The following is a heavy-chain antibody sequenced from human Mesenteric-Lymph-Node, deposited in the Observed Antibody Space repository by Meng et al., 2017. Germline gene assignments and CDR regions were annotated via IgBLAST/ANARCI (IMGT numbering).Heavy chain of an antibody. CDR1: GFTFSSYG. D-gene: IGHD6-13*01. Sequence: GGSLRLSCAASGFTFSSYGMHWVRQAPGKGLEWVAVIWYDGSNKYYADSVKGRFTISRDNAKNSLYLQMNSLRPEDTAWYYCAKDMQSGRSNWFHFKFRDWGQGTLVTVSS. CDR3: AKDMQSGRSNWFHFKFRD. V-gene: IGHV3-33*03. J-gene: IGHJ1*01. CDR2: IWYDGSNK.